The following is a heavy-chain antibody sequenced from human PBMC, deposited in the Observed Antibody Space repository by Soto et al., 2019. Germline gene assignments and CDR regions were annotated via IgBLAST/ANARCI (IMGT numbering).Heavy chain of an antibody. CDR2: INHSGST. CDR1: GGSFSGYY. D-gene: IGHD1-26*01. CDR3: ARYDRSYSLDY. V-gene: IGHV4-34*01. Sequence: QVQLQQWGAGLLKPSETLSLTCAVYGGSFSGYYWSWISQPPGKGLEWIGEINHSGSTNYNPSLKSRVTISGDTSKNQFSLKLSSVTAADTAVYYCARYDRSYSLDYWGQGTLVTVSS. J-gene: IGHJ4*02.